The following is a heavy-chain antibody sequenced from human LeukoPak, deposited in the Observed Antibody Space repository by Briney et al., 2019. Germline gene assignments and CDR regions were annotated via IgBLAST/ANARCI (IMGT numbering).Heavy chain of an antibody. J-gene: IGHJ4*02. CDR3: VRAAGSGSWIFDY. Sequence: WLAWSSAANGDIKYSQEFQGRITITRDTSASTAYMELSSARSEDTAVYYCVRAAGSGSWIFDYWGQGTLVTVSS. V-gene: IGHV1-3*02. CDR2: SSAANGDI. D-gene: IGHD6-13*01.